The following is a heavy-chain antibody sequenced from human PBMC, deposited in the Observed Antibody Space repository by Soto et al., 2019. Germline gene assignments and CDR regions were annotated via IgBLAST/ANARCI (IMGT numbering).Heavy chain of an antibody. Sequence: PGESLKISCKGSGYSFTSYWIGWVRQMPGKGLEWMGIIYPGDSDTRYSPSFQGQVTISADKSISTAYLQWSSLKASDTAMYYCARRGIAAAGTSAAFDIWAQGTMVTVSS. V-gene: IGHV5-51*01. CDR1: GYSFTSYW. J-gene: IGHJ3*02. D-gene: IGHD6-13*01. CDR2: IYPGDSDT. CDR3: ARRGIAAAGTSAAFDI.